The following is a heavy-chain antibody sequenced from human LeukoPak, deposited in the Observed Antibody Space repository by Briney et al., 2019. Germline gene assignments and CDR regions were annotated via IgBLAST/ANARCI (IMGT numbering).Heavy chain of an antibody. V-gene: IGHV3-48*03. J-gene: IGHJ4*02. CDR3: ARDTLNGPFVISLDY. D-gene: IGHD3-9*01. CDR2: ISSGGNTE. Sequence: GGSLRLSCAASGFSFSSYEMNWVRQAPGKGLEWVSHISSGGNTEYYVDSVRGRFTMSRDDAKNLLFLQMNSLRAEDTAVYYCARDTLNGPFVISLDYWGQGALVTVSS. CDR1: GFSFSSYE.